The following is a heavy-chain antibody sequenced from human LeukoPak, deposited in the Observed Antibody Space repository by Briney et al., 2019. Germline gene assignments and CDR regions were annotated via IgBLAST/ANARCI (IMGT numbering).Heavy chain of an antibody. CDR1: GASIRSYY. V-gene: IGHV4-59*01. Sequence: PSETLSLTCTVSGASIRSYYWSWIRQPPGRGLEWIGYMYNSGSTYYNPSLKSRVTISGDTSKNQFSLKLTSVTAADTAVYYCARARLDSSGRFDYWGQGTLVTVSS. CDR3: ARARLDSSGRFDY. J-gene: IGHJ4*02. CDR2: MYNSGST. D-gene: IGHD3-22*01.